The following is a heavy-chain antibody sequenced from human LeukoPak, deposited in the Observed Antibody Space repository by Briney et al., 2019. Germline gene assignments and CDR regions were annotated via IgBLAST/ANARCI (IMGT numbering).Heavy chain of an antibody. CDR2: IYYSGST. V-gene: IGHV4-39*01. D-gene: IGHD3-10*01. CDR1: GGSISSSSYY. J-gene: IGHJ4*02. Sequence: SSETLSLTCTVSGGSISSSSYYWGWIRQPPGKGLEWIGSIYYSGSTYYNPSLKSRVTISVDTSKNQFSLKLSSVTAADTAVYYCAGEDRYGSGSYIDYWGQGTLVTVSS. CDR3: AGEDRYGSGSYIDY.